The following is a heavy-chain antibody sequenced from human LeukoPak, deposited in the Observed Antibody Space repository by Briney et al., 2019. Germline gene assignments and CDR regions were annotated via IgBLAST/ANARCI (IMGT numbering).Heavy chain of an antibody. CDR1: GGSIRSSSYY. J-gene: IGHJ4*02. V-gene: IGHV4-39*01. D-gene: IGHD6-13*01. Sequence: SETLSLTCSVSGGSIRSSSYYWGWIRQPPGKGLEWIGSIYYSGSTYYNPSLKSRVTISVDTSKNQFSLKLSSVTAADTAVYYCARLCPLSYSSSWYWDYWGQGTLVTVSS. CDR2: IYYSGST. CDR3: ARLCPLSYSSSWYWDY.